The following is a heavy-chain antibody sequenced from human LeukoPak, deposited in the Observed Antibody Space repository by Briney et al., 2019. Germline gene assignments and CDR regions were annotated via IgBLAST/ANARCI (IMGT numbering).Heavy chain of an antibody. CDR2: ISGSGGRT. V-gene: IGHV3-23*01. Sequence: GGSLRLSCAASGFTFSSSGMIWVRQAPGKGLEWVSAISGSGGRTYHADSVKGRFTISRDNSKSTLYLQMNSLRAEDTAVYYCAKGYYGSGSYGWFDPWGQGTLVTVSS. D-gene: IGHD3-10*01. J-gene: IGHJ5*02. CDR3: AKGYYGSGSYGWFDP. CDR1: GFTFSSSG.